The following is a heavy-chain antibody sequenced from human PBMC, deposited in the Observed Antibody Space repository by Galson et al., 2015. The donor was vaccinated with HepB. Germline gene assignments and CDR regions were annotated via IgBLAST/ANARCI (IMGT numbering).Heavy chain of an antibody. D-gene: IGHD6-13*01. CDR1: GFTFSSYA. CDR3: ARDLKVAVAASKGFYYYYGMDV. J-gene: IGHJ6*02. Sequence: SLRLSCAASGFTFSSYAMHWVRQAPGKGLEWVAVISYDGSNKYYPDSVKGRFTISRDNSKNTLYLQMNSLRAEDTAVYYCARDLKVAVAASKGFYYYYGMDVWGQGTTVTVSS. V-gene: IGHV3-30-3*01. CDR2: ISYDGSNK.